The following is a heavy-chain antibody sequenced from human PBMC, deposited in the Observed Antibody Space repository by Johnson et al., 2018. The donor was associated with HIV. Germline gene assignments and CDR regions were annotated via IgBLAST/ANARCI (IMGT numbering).Heavy chain of an antibody. Sequence: QMHLVESGGGVVQPGRSLRLSCAASGFTFSSYGMHWVRQAPGKGLEWVAVISYDGNNKYYADSVKGRFTISRDNSKNTLYLQMNSLRAEDTALYYCANEAVDSGAFDIWGQGTMVTVSS. CDR2: ISYDGNNK. V-gene: IGHV3-30*18. D-gene: IGHD6-19*01. CDR3: ANEAVDSGAFDI. CDR1: GFTFSSYG. J-gene: IGHJ3*02.